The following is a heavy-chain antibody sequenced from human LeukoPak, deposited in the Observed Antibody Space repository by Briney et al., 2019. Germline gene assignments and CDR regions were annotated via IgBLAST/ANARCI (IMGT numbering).Heavy chain of an antibody. J-gene: IGHJ4*02. Sequence: GGSLRLSCAASGFTFSSYWMSWVRQAPGKGLEWVANIKQDGSEKYYVDFVKGRFTISRDNAKNSLYLQMNSLRAEDTAVYYCARSGGELRLGYYLDYWGQGTLVTVSS. CDR1: GFTFSSYW. D-gene: IGHD1-26*01. V-gene: IGHV3-7*01. CDR2: IKQDGSEK. CDR3: ARSGGELRLGYYLDY.